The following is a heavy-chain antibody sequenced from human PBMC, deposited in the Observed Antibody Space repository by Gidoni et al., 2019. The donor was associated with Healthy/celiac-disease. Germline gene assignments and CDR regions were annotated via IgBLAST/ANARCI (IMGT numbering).Heavy chain of an antibody. Sequence: QVQLVESGGGVVQPGRSLRLSCAASGFTFSSHGRHWVRQAPGKGLEWVAVIWYDGSNKYYADSVKGRFTISRDNSKNTLYLQMNSLRAEDTAVYYCARDPELSSAYYYYMDVWGKGTTVTVSS. CDR1: GFTFSSHG. D-gene: IGHD3-22*01. CDR2: IWYDGSNK. J-gene: IGHJ6*03. CDR3: ARDPELSSAYYYYMDV. V-gene: IGHV3-33*01.